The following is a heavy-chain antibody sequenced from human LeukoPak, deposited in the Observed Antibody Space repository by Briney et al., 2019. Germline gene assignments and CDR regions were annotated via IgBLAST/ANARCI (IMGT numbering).Heavy chain of an antibody. V-gene: IGHV4-34*01. CDR3: ARGTSLYCSGGSCYSGRRYNWFDP. Sequence: SETLSLTCAVYVGSFSGYYWSWIRKPPGKGLEWIGEINHSGSTNYNPPLKSRVTISVDTSKNQFSLKLSSVTAADTAVYYCARGTSLYCSGGSCYSGRRYNWFDPWGQGTLVTVS. J-gene: IGHJ5*02. CDR1: VGSFSGYY. D-gene: IGHD2-15*01. CDR2: INHSGST.